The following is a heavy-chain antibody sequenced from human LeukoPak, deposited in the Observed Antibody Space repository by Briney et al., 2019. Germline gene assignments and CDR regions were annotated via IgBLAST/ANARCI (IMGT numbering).Heavy chain of an antibody. CDR1: GGSISSSSYY. J-gene: IGHJ4*02. Sequence: SETLSLTFTVSGGSISSSSYYWGWIRQPPGKGLEWIGNIYYSGSTYHNPSLKSRVTISVGTSKNQFSLMLSSVTAADTAVYYCARRAVVPAAIGFFDYWGQGTLVTVSA. V-gene: IGHV4-39*01. D-gene: IGHD2-2*01. CDR3: ARRAVVPAAIGFFDY. CDR2: IYYSGST.